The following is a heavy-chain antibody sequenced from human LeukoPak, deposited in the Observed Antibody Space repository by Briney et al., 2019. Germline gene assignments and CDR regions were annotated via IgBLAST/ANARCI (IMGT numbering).Heavy chain of an antibody. CDR1: GGTFSSYA. V-gene: IGHV1-69*04. Sequence: SVKVSCKASGGTFSSYAISWVRQAPGQGLEWMGRIIPILGIANYAQKFQGRVTITADKSTSTACMELSSLRSEDTAVYYCARDISVDSWGYYYYGMDVWGQGTTVTVSS. J-gene: IGHJ6*02. CDR2: IIPILGIA. D-gene: IGHD6-13*01. CDR3: ARDISVDSWGYYYYGMDV.